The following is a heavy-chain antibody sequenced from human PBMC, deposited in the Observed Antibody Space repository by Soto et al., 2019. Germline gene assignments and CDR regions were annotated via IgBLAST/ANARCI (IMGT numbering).Heavy chain of an antibody. Sequence: QVQLVQSGAEVKKPGASVKVSCKASGYTFTSYGITWVRQAPGQGLEWMGWINPYNGNTNYAQKLQGRVTMTTYTSTSNAYMELRSLRSDDTAVYYCARTDSRPQDFDYWGQGTLVSVSS. CDR2: INPYNGNT. CDR1: GYTFTSYG. J-gene: IGHJ4*02. V-gene: IGHV1-18*01. D-gene: IGHD6-13*01. CDR3: ARTDSRPQDFDY.